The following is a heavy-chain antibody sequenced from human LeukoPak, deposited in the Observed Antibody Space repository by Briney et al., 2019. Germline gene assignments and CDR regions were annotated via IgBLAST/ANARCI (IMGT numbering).Heavy chain of an antibody. CDR1: GGSISSTNW. CDR3: ARRSGYSSGWDDY. CDR2: IYHTGTT. Sequence: PSGTLSLTCAVSGGSISSTNWWSWVRQPPGKGLEWIGEIYHTGTTNYNPSLKSRVTISVDMSKNQFSLKLSSVTAADTAVYYCARRSGYSSGWDDYWGQGTLVTVSS. D-gene: IGHD6-19*01. J-gene: IGHJ4*02. V-gene: IGHV4-4*02.